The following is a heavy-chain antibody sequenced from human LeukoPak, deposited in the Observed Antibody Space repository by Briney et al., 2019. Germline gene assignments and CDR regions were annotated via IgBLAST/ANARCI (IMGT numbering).Heavy chain of an antibody. Sequence: PSETLSLTCAVYGGSFSGYYWSWIRQPPGKGLEWIGEINHSGSTNYNPSLKSRVTISVDTSKNQFSLKLSSVTAADTAFYSWASLNIGFGELPPQYYFDYGGQGPLATVS. J-gene: IGHJ4*02. CDR3: ASLNIGFGELPPQYYFDY. CDR1: GGSFSGYY. CDR2: INHSGST. V-gene: IGHV4-34*01. D-gene: IGHD3-10*01.